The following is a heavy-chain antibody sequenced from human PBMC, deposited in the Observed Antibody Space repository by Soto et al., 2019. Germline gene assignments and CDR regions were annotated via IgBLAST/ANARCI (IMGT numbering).Heavy chain of an antibody. CDR2: LNPKDSFA. Sequence: GASLKISCKASGFIFTSYWLSWVRQMPGKCLEWMGMLNPKDSFANYSPSFRGHVTISPDTSVTTAYLIWSSLKASDTAIYYCARHKSGGGYCPFDFWPQGTLVIVSS. CDR1: GFIFTSYW. V-gene: IGHV5-10-1*01. CDR3: ARHKSGGGYCPFDF. D-gene: IGHD6-13*01. J-gene: IGHJ4*02.